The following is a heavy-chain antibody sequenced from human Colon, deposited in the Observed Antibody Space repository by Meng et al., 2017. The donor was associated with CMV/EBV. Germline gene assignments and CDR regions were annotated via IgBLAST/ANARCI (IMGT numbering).Heavy chain of an antibody. CDR3: AGYNNGWCSGDS. Sequence: GGSLRLSCTASGFTFNICTFHWVRQAPAKGLEWVALISSDGITKYYADSVKGRFTISSDTAKNTVYLQMTSLRVEATALYYCAGYNNGWCSGDSWGPGTLVTVSS. CDR2: ISSDGITK. CDR1: GFTFNICT. J-gene: IGHJ4*02. D-gene: IGHD6-19*01. V-gene: IGHV3-30-3*01.